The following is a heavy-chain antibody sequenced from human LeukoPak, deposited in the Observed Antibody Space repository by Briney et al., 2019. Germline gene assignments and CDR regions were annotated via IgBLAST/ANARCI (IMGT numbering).Heavy chain of an antibody. D-gene: IGHD6-19*01. V-gene: IGHV4-39*07. CDR3: ARVETANGWYERAFDI. J-gene: IGHJ3*02. CDR2: IYYSGST. Sequence: SETLSLTCTVSGGSVSSSSYYWGWIRQPPGKGLEWIGSIYYSGSTYYNPSLKSRVTISVDKSKNQFSLKLSSVTAADTAVYYCARVETANGWYERAFDIWGQGTMVTVSS. CDR1: GGSVSSSSYY.